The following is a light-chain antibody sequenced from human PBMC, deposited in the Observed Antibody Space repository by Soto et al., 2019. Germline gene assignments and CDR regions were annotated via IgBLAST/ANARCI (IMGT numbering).Light chain of an antibody. J-gene: IGLJ2*01. CDR3: SSYTSSSTLVV. V-gene: IGLV2-14*01. CDR2: EVS. CDR1: SSDVGGYNY. Sequence: QSALTQPASVSGSPGQSITISCTGTSSDVGGYNYVSWYQQHPGKAPKLMIYEVSNRPSGVSNRFSGSKSVNTASLTISGLQAEDEADYYCSSYTSSSTLVVFGGGTQLTVL.